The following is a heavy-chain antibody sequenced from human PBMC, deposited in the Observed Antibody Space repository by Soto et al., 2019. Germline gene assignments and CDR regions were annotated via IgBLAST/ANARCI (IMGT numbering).Heavy chain of an antibody. D-gene: IGHD3-22*01. CDR3: ARGGSGYTWFNEF. Sequence: QGQLVQSGAEVKKPGSSVKVSCTASGGLFSSYPISWVRQVPGQGLVWMGGIIPVFQTAYYTQRFQGRVTITADESTNTAYLELSSLRSDDTAIYYCARGGSGYTWFNEFWGQGNLVTVSS. CDR1: GGLFSSYP. CDR2: IIPVFQTA. V-gene: IGHV1-69*01. J-gene: IGHJ4*02.